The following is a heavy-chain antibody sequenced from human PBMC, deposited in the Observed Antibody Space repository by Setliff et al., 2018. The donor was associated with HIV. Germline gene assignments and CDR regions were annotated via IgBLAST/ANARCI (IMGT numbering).Heavy chain of an antibody. V-gene: IGHV1-69*13. Sequence: ASVKVSCKASGGTFSSYGYSWVRQAPGQGLEWMGGIVPLFDTTNYAQRFQGRVTITADESTSTAYMELSSLRSEDTAVYYCARDLGIAVAGTVGAFDIWGQGTMVTVSS. CDR3: ARDLGIAVAGTVGAFDI. CDR1: GGTFSSYG. J-gene: IGHJ3*02. D-gene: IGHD6-19*01. CDR2: IVPLFDTT.